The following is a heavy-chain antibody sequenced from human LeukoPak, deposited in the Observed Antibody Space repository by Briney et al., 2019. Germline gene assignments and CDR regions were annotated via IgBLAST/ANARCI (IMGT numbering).Heavy chain of an antibody. Sequence: GGSLKLSCAATGFTFNTCDMHWVRQAPGKGLQWVTFIRSDGNSKYYADSVKGRFTISRDNSKNTLYLQMGSLRGEDTAVYFCAKDNGDWTRGTLLPRDYYFDYWGQGTLVTVSS. J-gene: IGHJ4*02. V-gene: IGHV3-30*02. D-gene: IGHD2-21*01. CDR2: IRSDGNSK. CDR1: GFTFNTCD. CDR3: AKDNGDWTRGTLLPRDYYFDY.